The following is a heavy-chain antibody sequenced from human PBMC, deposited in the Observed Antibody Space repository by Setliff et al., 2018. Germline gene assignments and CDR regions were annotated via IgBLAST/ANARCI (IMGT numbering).Heavy chain of an antibody. D-gene: IGHD1-1*01. CDR3: ARVVPTARRGRLYYYYMDV. J-gene: IGHJ6*03. CDR2: ISHTGST. Sequence: NPGGSLRLSCAASGFTFSDHHIDWIRQSPGKGLEWIGEISHTGSTNYNLSLKSRVTISINTSKKQFSLMMNSVTAADTGVYFCARVVPTARRGRLYYYYMDVWDKGATVTVSS. CDR1: GFTFSDHH. V-gene: IGHV4-34*01.